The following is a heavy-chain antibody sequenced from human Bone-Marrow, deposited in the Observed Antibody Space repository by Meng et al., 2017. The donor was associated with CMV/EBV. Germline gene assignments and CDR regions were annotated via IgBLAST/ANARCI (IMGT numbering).Heavy chain of an antibody. CDR3: ANGGEWLFDFDY. V-gene: IGHV3-23*01. Sequence: GESLKISCAASGFSFSDYYMSWVRQAPGKGLEWVSAISGSGDNTYYPDSVKGRFTISRDNSKNTLFLQMNSLRAEDTAVYYCANGGEWLFDFDYWGQGTLVTVSS. J-gene: IGHJ4*02. CDR2: ISGSGDNT. CDR1: GFSFSDYY. D-gene: IGHD3-3*01.